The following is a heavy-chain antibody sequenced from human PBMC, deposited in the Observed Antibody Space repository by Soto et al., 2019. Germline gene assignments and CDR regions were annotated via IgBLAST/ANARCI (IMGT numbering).Heavy chain of an antibody. CDR1: GFTFSSYG. J-gene: IGHJ3*02. Sequence: GGSLRLSCAASGFTFSSYGMHWVRQAPGKGLEWVAVISYDGSNKYYADSVKGRFTISRDNSKNTLYLQMNSLRAEDTAVYYCAKMGSGGVVPSYHAFDIWGHGTMVTVSS. CDR2: ISYDGSNK. V-gene: IGHV3-30*18. D-gene: IGHD2-2*01. CDR3: AKMGSGGVVPSYHAFDI.